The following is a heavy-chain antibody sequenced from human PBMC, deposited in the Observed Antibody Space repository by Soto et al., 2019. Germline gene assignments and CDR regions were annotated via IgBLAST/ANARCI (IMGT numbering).Heavy chain of an antibody. CDR3: AKDYYYDSSGYQPY. V-gene: IGHV3-30*18. J-gene: IGHJ4*02. CDR1: GFTFSSYG. Sequence: ESGGGVVQPGRSLRLSCAASGFTFSSYGMHWVRQAPGKGLEWVAVISYDGSNKYYADSVKGRFTISRDNSKNTLYLQMNSLRAEDTAVYYCAKDYYYDSSGYQPYWGQGTLVTVSS. CDR2: ISYDGSNK. D-gene: IGHD3-22*01.